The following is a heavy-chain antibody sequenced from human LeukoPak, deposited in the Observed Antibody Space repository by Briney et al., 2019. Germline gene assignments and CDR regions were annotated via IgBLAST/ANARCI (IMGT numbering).Heavy chain of an antibody. CDR2: LNLDGSDK. J-gene: IGHJ4*02. CDR1: GFTFSESW. Sequence: GGSLRLSCVVSGFTFSESWMSWVRQAPGKGLGWVASLNLDGSDKYYVDSVKGRFTISRDNAKNSLYPQVDSLRVEDTAVYYCAKGKRYPDYWGQGTLVTVSS. CDR3: AKGKRYPDY. D-gene: IGHD1-1*01. V-gene: IGHV3-7*03.